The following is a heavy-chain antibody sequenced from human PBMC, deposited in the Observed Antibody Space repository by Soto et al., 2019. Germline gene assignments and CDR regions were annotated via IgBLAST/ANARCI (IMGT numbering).Heavy chain of an antibody. CDR1: GYTFTNYA. CDR2: INAGKGNT. Sequence: QVQLVQSGAEVKKPGASVKVSCKASGYTFTNYAMHLVRQAPGQRREWMGGINAGKGNTKYSQKFQGRVTITRDTSASTAYMELSSLTSEDTAVYYCARAGDDCSSVRCYMIDYWGRGALVTVSS. D-gene: IGHD2-2*02. V-gene: IGHV1-3*01. CDR3: ARAGDDCSSVRCYMIDY. J-gene: IGHJ4*02.